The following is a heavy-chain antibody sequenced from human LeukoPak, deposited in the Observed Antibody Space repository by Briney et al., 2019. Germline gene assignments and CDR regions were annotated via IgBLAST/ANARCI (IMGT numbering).Heavy chain of an antibody. J-gene: IGHJ5*01. D-gene: IGHD6-13*01. Sequence: GGSLRLSCVASGFTFSTYGMSWVRQAPGKGLEWVSAISGSGGSTYYADSVKGRFTISRDNSKNTLYLQMNSLRAEDTAVYYCARAYSSSWYDFWGQGTLVTVSS. CDR3: ARAYSSSWYDF. V-gene: IGHV3-23*01. CDR2: ISGSGGST. CDR1: GFTFSTYG.